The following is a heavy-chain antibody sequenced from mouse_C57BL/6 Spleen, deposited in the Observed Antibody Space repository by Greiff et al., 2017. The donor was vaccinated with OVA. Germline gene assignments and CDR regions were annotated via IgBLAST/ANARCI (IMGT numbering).Heavy chain of an antibody. CDR2: INPNNGGT. Sequence: EVQLQQSGPELVKPGASVKISCKASGYTFTDYYMNWVKQSHGKSLEWIGDINPNNGGTSYNQKFKGKATLTVDKSSSTAYMELRSLTSEDSAVYYCARHYYGGDSFDYWGQGTTLTVSS. V-gene: IGHV1-26*01. CDR3: ARHYYGGDSFDY. J-gene: IGHJ2*01. D-gene: IGHD1-2*01. CDR1: GYTFTDYY.